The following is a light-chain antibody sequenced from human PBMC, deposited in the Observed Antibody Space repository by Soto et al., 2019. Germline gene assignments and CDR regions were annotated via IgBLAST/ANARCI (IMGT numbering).Light chain of an antibody. J-gene: IGKJ5*01. CDR3: QQYNNWIT. V-gene: IGKV3-15*01. Sequence: EIVMTQSPATLSVSPGERATVSCRASQTVIGNLAWYQQKPGQAPRLLIYGASNRATGVPARFSGSWSGTEFTLTISSLQSEDFAVYYCQQYNNWITFGQGTRLEIK. CDR1: QTVIGN. CDR2: GAS.